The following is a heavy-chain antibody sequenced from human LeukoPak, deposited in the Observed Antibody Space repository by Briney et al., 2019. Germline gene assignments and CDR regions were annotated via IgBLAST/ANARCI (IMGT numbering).Heavy chain of an antibody. CDR1: GGTFSSYA. Sequence: GASVKVSCKASGGTFSSYAISWVRQAPGQGLEWMGGIIPIFGTANYAQKFQGRVTITADKSTSTAYMELSSLGSEDTAVYYCARPEPGLGYCSGGSCYDYYYYMDVWGKGTTVTVSS. CDR3: ARPEPGLGYCSGGSCYDYYYYMDV. D-gene: IGHD2-15*01. J-gene: IGHJ6*03. CDR2: IIPIFGTA. V-gene: IGHV1-69*06.